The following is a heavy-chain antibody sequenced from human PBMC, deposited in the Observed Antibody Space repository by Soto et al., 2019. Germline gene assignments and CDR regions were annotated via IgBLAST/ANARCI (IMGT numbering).Heavy chain of an antibody. Sequence: QVQLVQSGAEVKKPGASVKVSCKASGYTFTSYDINWVRQATGQGLERMGWMNPNSGNTGYAQKFQGRVTMTRNTSISTAYMELSSLRSEDTAVYYCARESGIVGATKGSWWFDPWGQGTLVTVSS. J-gene: IGHJ5*02. V-gene: IGHV1-8*01. CDR3: ARESGIVGATKGSWWFDP. D-gene: IGHD1-26*01. CDR2: MNPNSGNT. CDR1: GYTFTSYD.